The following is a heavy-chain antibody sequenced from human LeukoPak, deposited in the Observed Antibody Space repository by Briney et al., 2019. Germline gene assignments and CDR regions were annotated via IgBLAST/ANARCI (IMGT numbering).Heavy chain of an antibody. V-gene: IGHV3-33*01. CDR2: IWYDGSNK. CDR3: ARDSDSTLEYGSSNLMDV. J-gene: IGHJ6*03. Sequence: GRSLRLSCAASGFTFSSYGMHWVRQAPGKGLEWVAVIWYDGSNKYYADSVKGRFTISRDNSKNTLYLQMNSLRAEDTAVYYCARDSDSTLEYGSSNLMDVWGKGTTVTVSS. CDR1: GFTFSSYG. D-gene: IGHD6-6*01.